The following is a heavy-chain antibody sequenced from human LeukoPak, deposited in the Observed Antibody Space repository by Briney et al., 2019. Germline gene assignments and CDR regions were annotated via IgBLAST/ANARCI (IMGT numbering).Heavy chain of an antibody. CDR2: IYPGDSDT. CDR3: ARHPIAAAGTQIDAFDI. J-gene: IGHJ3*02. CDR1: GYSFTSYW. D-gene: IGHD6-13*01. Sequence: GESLKISCKGSGYSFTSYWIGWVRQMPGKGLEWMGIIYPGDSDTRYSPSFQGQVTISADKSISTAYLQWSSLKASDTAMYYCARHPIAAAGTQIDAFDIWGQGTMVTVSS. V-gene: IGHV5-51*01.